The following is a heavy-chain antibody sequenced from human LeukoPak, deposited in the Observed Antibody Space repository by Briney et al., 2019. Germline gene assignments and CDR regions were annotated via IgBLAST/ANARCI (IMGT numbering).Heavy chain of an antibody. V-gene: IGHV1-69*06. CDR3: ARESEYSSGWYDYYYYHTDV. D-gene: IGHD6-19*01. CDR2: SILNFGTA. Sequence: SVNVSFTGSGCTFTSYGISWVRQAPGQGLELMGGSILNFGTANYAQKFQGRVTITADKSTSTAYMELSSLRSEDTVVYYRARESEYSSGWYDYYYYHTDVWGKGTTVTVS. CDR1: GCTFTSYG. J-gene: IGHJ6*03.